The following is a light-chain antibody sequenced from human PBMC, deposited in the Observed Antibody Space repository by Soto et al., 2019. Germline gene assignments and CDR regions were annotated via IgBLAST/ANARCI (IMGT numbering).Light chain of an antibody. CDR1: QTISTF. Sequence: DIQMTQSPSSLSASVGDRVTITCRASQTISTFLNWYQKRPGKAPRLLIYGASTLQSGVPSRFNGSGSGTEFTLTIGSLQLEDFAIYSCQQGFSYPWTFGQGTRLEIK. J-gene: IGKJ5*01. CDR3: QQGFSYPWT. CDR2: GAS. V-gene: IGKV1-39*01.